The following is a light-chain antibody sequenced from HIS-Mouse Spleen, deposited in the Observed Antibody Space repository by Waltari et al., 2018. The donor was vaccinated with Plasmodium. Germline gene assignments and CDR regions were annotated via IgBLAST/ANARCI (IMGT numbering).Light chain of an antibody. CDR3: QAWDSSTVV. Sequence: SYELTQPPSVSVSPRHTASITCSRGQLGDTYACWYQQKPGQPPVLVIYQDSKRPPGIPERFAGSNSGNTATLTISGTQAMDEADYYCQAWDSSTVVFGGGTKLTVL. V-gene: IGLV3-1*01. J-gene: IGLJ2*01. CDR1: QLGDTY. CDR2: QDS.